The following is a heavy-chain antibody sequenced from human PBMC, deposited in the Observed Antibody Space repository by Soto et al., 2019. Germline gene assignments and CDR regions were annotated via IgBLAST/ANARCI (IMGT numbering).Heavy chain of an antibody. CDR1: GYTLTELS. V-gene: IGHV1-24*01. D-gene: IGHD3-16*01. J-gene: IGHJ2*01. Sequence: ASVKVSCKVSGYTLTELSMHWVQQAPGKGLEWMGGFDPEDGETIYAQKFQGRVTMTEDTSTDTAYMELSSLRSEDTAVYYCATDSNYDYIWGKGGLDLWGRGTLVTVSS. CDR2: FDPEDGET. CDR3: ATDSNYDYIWGKGGLDL.